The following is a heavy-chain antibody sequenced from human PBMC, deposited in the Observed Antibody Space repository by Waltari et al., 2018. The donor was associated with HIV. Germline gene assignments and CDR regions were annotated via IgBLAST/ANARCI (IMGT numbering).Heavy chain of an antibody. CDR3: TRGDILYMGDLLPDAFDL. D-gene: IGHD3-16*01. CDR2: IWVDGSNT. V-gene: IGHV3-33*01. Sequence: QAHLIESGGGVVQPGTSLRLSCAASGFTFDKYVMYWVRHAPGQRLGWVARIWVDGSNTDYADSVKGRLTISRDNSKKTLSLEMRTRRLEDTALYYCTRGDILYMGDLLPDAFDLWGQGTLVTVS. CDR1: GFTFDKYV. J-gene: IGHJ3*01.